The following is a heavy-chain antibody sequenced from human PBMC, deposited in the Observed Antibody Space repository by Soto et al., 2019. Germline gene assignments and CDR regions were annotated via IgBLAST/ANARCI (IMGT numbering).Heavy chain of an antibody. CDR2: ISGSGGST. CDR1: GFTFSSYA. CDR3: AKVGSIAARYTAYYFDY. D-gene: IGHD6-6*01. Sequence: GGSLRLSCAASGFTFSSYAMSWVRQAPGKGLEWVSAISGSGGSTYYADSVKGRFTISRDNSKNTLYLQMNSLRAEDTAVYYCAKVGSIAARYTAYYFDYWGQGTLVTVSS. J-gene: IGHJ4*02. V-gene: IGHV3-23*01.